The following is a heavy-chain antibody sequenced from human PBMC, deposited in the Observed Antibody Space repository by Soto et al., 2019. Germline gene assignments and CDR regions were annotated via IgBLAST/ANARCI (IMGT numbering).Heavy chain of an antibody. D-gene: IGHD3-10*01. CDR2: ISYDGSNK. V-gene: IGHV3-30*18. CDR1: GFTFSSYG. Sequence: GGSLRLSCAASGFTFSSYGMHWVRQAPGKGLEWVAVISYDGSNKYYADSVKGRFTISRDNSENTLYLQMNSLRAEDTAVYYCAKGPRVSYGLRGVYFDYWGQGTLVTVSS. J-gene: IGHJ4*02. CDR3: AKGPRVSYGLRGVYFDY.